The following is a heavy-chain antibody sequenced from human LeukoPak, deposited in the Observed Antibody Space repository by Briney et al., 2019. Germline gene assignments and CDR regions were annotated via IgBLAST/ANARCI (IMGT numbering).Heavy chain of an antibody. V-gene: IGHV5-51*01. J-gene: IGHJ3*02. D-gene: IGHD3-22*01. CDR3: ARPKGYYDSSGYTDAFDI. CDR1: GYSFTSYW. Sequence: GESLKISCKGSGYSFTSYWIGWVRQMPGKGLEWMGIIYPGDSDTRYSPSFQGQVTISADKSISTVYLQWSSLKASDTAMYYCARPKGYYDSSGYTDAFDIWGQGTMVTVSS. CDR2: IYPGDSDT.